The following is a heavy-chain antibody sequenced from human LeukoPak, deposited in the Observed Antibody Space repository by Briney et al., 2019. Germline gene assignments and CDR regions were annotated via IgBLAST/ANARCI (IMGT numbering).Heavy chain of an antibody. V-gene: IGHV3-30*14. CDR3: ARDNYGDRQALDY. J-gene: IGHJ4*02. CDR1: GFTFSSNA. Sequence: PGGSLRLSCAASGFTFSSNAMDWVRQAPGKGLEWVAIISDDGNNKYYADSVKGRFTISRDNSKNTLYLQMNSLRAEDTAVYYCARDNYGDRQALDYWGQGTLVTVSS. D-gene: IGHD4-17*01. CDR2: ISDDGNNK.